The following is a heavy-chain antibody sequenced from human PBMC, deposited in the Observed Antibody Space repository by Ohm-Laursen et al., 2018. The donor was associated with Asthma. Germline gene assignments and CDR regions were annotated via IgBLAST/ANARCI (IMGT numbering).Heavy chain of an antibody. CDR2: ISYDGSNK. D-gene: IGHD3-22*01. Sequence: SLRLSCAAPGFTFSSYGMHWVRQAPGKGLEWVAVISYDGSNKYYADSVKGRFTISRDNSKNTLYLQMNSLRAEDTAVYYCAKDHYYDSSGYYDYWGQGTLVTVSS. CDR3: AKDHYYDSSGYYDY. J-gene: IGHJ4*02. V-gene: IGHV3-30*18. CDR1: GFTFSSYG.